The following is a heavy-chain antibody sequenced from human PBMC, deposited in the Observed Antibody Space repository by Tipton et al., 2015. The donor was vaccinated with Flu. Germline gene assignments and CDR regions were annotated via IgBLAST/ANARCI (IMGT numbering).Heavy chain of an antibody. CDR3: ARERWLVLGGYYYYYGMDV. J-gene: IGHJ6*02. CDR1: GDSVSSNSAA. Sequence: LVQPSQTLSLTCAISGDSVSSNSAAWNWIRQSPSRGLEWLGRTYYRSKWYNDYAVSVKSRIAINPDTSKNQFSLQLNSVTPEDTAVYYCARERWLVLGGYYYYYGMDVWGQGTTVTVSS. V-gene: IGHV6-1*01. D-gene: IGHD6-19*01. CDR2: TYYRSKWYN.